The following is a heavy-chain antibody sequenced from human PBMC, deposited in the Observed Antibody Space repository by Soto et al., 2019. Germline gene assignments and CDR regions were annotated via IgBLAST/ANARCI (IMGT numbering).Heavy chain of an antibody. Sequence: GGSLRLSCTASGFTFGDYAMSWFRQAPGKGLEWVSLIGESGTPTYYADSVKGRFTISRDNSGNTLFLEMYSLRAEDTAVYYCARYIPGVRYYGMDVWGQGTTVTVSS. CDR3: ARYIPGVRYYGMDV. V-gene: IGHV3-23*01. J-gene: IGHJ6*02. D-gene: IGHD1-1*01. CDR2: IGESGTPT. CDR1: GFTFGDYA.